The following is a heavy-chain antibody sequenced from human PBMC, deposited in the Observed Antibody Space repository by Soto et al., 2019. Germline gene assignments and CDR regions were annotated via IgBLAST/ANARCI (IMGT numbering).Heavy chain of an antibody. J-gene: IGHJ3*02. D-gene: IGHD3-10*01. Sequence: ASVTVSCKSSGYTFTSYGIIWVRQAPGQGLEWMGWISAYNGNTNYAQKLQGRVTMTTDTSTSTAYMELRSLRSDDTAVYYCARVRAILWVDAFDIWGQGTMVTVSS. V-gene: IGHV1-18*01. CDR2: ISAYNGNT. CDR1: GYTFTSYG. CDR3: ARVRAILWVDAFDI.